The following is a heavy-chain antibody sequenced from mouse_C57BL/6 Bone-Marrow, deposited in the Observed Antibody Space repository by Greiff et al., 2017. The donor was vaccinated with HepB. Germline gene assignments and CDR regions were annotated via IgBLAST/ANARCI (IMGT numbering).Heavy chain of an antibody. V-gene: IGHV2-2*01. Sequence: QVQLQQSGPGLVQPSQSLSITCTVSGFSLTSYGVHWVRQSPGKGLEWLGVIWSGGSTDYNAAFISRLSISKDNSKSQVFFKMNRLQADDTAIYYCARGDTTVVARNYAMDYWGQGTSVTVSS. D-gene: IGHD1-1*01. CDR3: ARGDTTVVARNYAMDY. CDR2: IWSGGST. J-gene: IGHJ4*01. CDR1: GFSLTSYG.